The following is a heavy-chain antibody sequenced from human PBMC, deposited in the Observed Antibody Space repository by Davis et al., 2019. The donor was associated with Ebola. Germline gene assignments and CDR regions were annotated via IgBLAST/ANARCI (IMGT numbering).Heavy chain of an antibody. CDR2: ISWDGGST. CDR3: AKDTLTVTSPDYGMDV. V-gene: IGHV3-43*01. J-gene: IGHJ6*04. Sequence: GESLKISCAASGFTFDDYTMHWVRQAPGKGLEWVSHISWDGGSTYYADSVKGRFTISRDNSKNSLYLQMNSLTTDDTALYYCAKDTLTVTSPDYGMDVWGKGTTVTVSS. CDR1: GFTFDDYT. D-gene: IGHD4-17*01.